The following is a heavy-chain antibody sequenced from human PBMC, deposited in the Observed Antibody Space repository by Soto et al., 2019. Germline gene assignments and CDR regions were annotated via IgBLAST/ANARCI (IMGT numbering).Heavy chain of an antibody. CDR2: INSDGSSI. J-gene: IGHJ4*02. D-gene: IGHD5-18*01. V-gene: IGHV3-74*01. CDR1: GFTFSRYW. CDR3: ARLPVDTVTSLDY. Sequence: EVPLVESGGDLVQPGGFLRLSCATSGFTFSRYWMHWVRQVPGKGLVWVSRINSDGSSISYSDSVKGRFTISRDNAKNTLYLQMNSLRVEDSAMYYCARLPVDTVTSLDYWGQGTLVTVSS.